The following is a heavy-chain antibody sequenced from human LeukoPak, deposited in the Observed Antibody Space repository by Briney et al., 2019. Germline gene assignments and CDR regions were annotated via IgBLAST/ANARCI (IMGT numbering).Heavy chain of an antibody. D-gene: IGHD3-10*01. CDR1: GYSISSGYY. CDR3: ARGPGSRGG. V-gene: IGHV4-38-2*02. CDR2: IYHSGST. J-gene: IGHJ4*02. Sequence: SETLSLTCTVSGYSISSGYYWGWTRQPPGKGLEWIGSIYHSGSTYYNPSLKSRVTISVDTSKNQFSLKLSSVTAADTAVYYCARGPGSRGGWGQGTLVTVSS.